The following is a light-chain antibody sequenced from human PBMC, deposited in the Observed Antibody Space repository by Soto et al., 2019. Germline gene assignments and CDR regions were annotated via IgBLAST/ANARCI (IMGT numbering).Light chain of an antibody. CDR2: RAF. V-gene: IGKV3-15*01. J-gene: IGKJ4*01. CDR1: LSVSSD. CDR3: QQYNNWPLT. Sequence: EIVMTQSPATLSLSPGERATLSCRASLSVSSDLAWYRQKPGQALRLLIYRAFTRATGIPARFSGSGFGTDFTLTISSLQSEDFAVYYCQQYNNWPLTFGGGTKVEIK.